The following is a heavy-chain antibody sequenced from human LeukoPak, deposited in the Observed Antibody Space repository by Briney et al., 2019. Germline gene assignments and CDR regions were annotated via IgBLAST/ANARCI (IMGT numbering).Heavy chain of an antibody. CDR2: INPSGGST. D-gene: IGHD6-6*01. J-gene: IGHJ6*02. V-gene: IGHV1-46*01. Sequence: ASVKVSFKASGCTFTSYYMHWVRQAPEQGLEWMGIINPSGGSTSYTQKFQGRVTMTRDTSTSTVYMELSSLRSEDTAVYYCARDLSSSSDYYYYYGMDVWGQGTTVTVSS. CDR3: ARDLSSSSDYYYYYGMDV. CDR1: GCTFTSYY.